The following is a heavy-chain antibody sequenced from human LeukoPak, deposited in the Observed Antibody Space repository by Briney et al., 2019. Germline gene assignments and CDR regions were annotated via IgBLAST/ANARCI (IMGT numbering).Heavy chain of an antibody. Sequence: PSETLSLTCAVYGGSFSGYYWTWIRQPPGKGLEWIGEINHSGSTNYNPSLKSRVTISVDTSKNQFSLKLTSVTAADTAVYYCARGYSSGFNRFDPWGQGTLVTVSS. CDR1: GGSFSGYY. V-gene: IGHV4-34*01. CDR3: ARGYSSGFNRFDP. J-gene: IGHJ5*02. D-gene: IGHD6-19*01. CDR2: INHSGST.